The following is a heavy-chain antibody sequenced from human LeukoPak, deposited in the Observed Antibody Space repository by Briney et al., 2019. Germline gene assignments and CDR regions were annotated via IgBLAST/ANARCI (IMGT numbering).Heavy chain of an antibody. J-gene: IGHJ5*02. CDR1: GYTLTGHY. CDR2: IYPYSGGT. CDR3: ARDLGGNSFDP. D-gene: IGHD2-15*01. Sequence: ASVKVSCKASGYTLTGHYMHWVRQAPGQGLEWMGWIYPYSGGTNYAQNFQGRVTMTRDTSISTAYMELSSLTSVDTAVYYCARDLGGNSFDPWGQGTLVTVSS. V-gene: IGHV1-2*02.